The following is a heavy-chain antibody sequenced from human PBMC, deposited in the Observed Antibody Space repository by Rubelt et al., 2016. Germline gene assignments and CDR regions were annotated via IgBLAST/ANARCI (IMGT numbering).Heavy chain of an antibody. CDR2: IYYTGST. Sequence: QVQLQESGPGLVKPSETLSLTCTVSGDSISSYYWNWIRQPPGKGLEWIGYIYYTGSTSHNPSLKSRVTISVDTSKNQFSRRVCSLAAEDTAVYYCAGLWSKQWPFDYWGRGTLVTVSS. V-gene: IGHV4-59*03. CDR3: AGLWSKQWPFDY. J-gene: IGHJ4*02. D-gene: IGHD6-19*01. CDR1: GDSISSYY.